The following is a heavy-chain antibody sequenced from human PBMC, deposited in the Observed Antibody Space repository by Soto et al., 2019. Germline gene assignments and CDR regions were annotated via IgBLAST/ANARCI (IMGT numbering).Heavy chain of an antibody. D-gene: IGHD3-3*01. J-gene: IGHJ5*02. CDR2: VYYSGST. CDR3: ARGPPRITIFGGDWFDP. CDR1: GVSISSYY. V-gene: IGHV4-59*01. Sequence: SETLSLTCTISGVSISSYYWSWIRQPPGKGLEWIGYVYYSGSTNYNPSLKSRVTISVDTSKNQFSLKLSSVTAADTAVYYCARGPPRITIFGGDWFDPWGQGTLVTVSS.